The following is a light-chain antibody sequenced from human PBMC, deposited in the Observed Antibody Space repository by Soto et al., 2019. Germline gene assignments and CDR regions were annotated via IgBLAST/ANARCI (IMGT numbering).Light chain of an antibody. CDR2: EVT. V-gene: IGLV2-14*01. J-gene: IGLJ2*01. Sequence: QSALTQPASVSGSPGQSITISCTGSNSDIGAYDYVSWYQQHPGKPPTLLIYEVTSRPSGVPNRFSGSKSGNTATLTISGLLTEDEADYYCGSYASATLIFGGGTKLTVL. CDR3: GSYASATLI. CDR1: NSDIGAYDY.